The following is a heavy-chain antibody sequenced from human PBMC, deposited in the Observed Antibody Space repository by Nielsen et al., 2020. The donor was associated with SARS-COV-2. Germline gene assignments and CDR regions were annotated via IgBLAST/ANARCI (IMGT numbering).Heavy chain of an antibody. CDR2: IGTAGDT. CDR1: GFTFNSYD. CDR3: ARGGLRGDYYYGMDV. J-gene: IGHJ6*02. D-gene: IGHD3-10*01. V-gene: IGHV3-13*01. Sequence: GESLKISCAASGFTFNSYDMHWVRQATGKGLEWVSAIGTAGDTYYPGSVKGRFTISRENAKNSLYLQMNSLRAGDTAVYYCARGGLRGDYYYGMDVWGQGTTVTVSS.